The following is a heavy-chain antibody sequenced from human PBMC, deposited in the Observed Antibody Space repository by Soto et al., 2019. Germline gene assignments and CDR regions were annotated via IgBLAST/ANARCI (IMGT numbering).Heavy chain of an antibody. J-gene: IGHJ4*02. CDR3: ARPHRYARIAAHY. V-gene: IGHV4-39*01. CDR1: GGSISSSSYY. Sequence: SETLSLTCTVSGGSISSSSYYWGWIRQPPGKGLEWIGSIYYSGSTYYNPSLKSRVTISVDTSKNPFSLKLNSVTAADTAVYYCARPHRYARIAAHYWGQGTLVTVSS. CDR2: IYYSGST. D-gene: IGHD6-13*01.